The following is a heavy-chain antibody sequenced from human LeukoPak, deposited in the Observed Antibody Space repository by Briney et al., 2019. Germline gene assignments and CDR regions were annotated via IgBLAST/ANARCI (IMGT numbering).Heavy chain of an antibody. CDR3: VRVASSHDFDY. D-gene: IGHD6-6*01. Sequence: ASVKVSCKASGYTFTSYGISWVRQAPGQGLEWMGRINPNSGSANYAQKFQGRVTMTRDTSIGTAYMELSRLRSDDTAVYYCVRVASSHDFDYWGQGTLVTVSS. CDR2: INPNSGSA. CDR1: GYTFTSYG. J-gene: IGHJ4*02. V-gene: IGHV1-2*06.